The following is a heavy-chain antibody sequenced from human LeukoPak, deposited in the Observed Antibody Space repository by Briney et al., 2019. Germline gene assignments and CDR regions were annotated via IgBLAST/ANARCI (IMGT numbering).Heavy chain of an antibody. CDR3: ARALYTSSWEYFHH. V-gene: IGHV4-4*08. CDR2: IYFSGST. J-gene: IGHJ1*01. D-gene: IGHD6-13*01. CDR1: GGSISSYY. Sequence: SETLSLTCTVSGGSISSYYWSWIRQPPGKGLEWIGYIYFSGSTNYNPSLKSRVTISIDTSKSQFSLKLRSVTAADTAVYFCARALYTSSWEYFHHWGQGTLVTVSS.